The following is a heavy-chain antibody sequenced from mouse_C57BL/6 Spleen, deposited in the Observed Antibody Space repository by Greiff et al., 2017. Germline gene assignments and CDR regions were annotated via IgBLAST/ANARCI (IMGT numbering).Heavy chain of an antibody. J-gene: IGHJ4*01. CDR2: INPNNGGT. V-gene: IGHV1-22*01. D-gene: IGHD1-1*01. CDR3: AGRSAEVAAMDY. CDR1: GYTFTDYN. Sequence: EVQLQQSGPELVKPGASVKMSCKASGYTFTDYNMHWVKQSNGKSLEWIGNINPNNGGTSYNQKFKGKATLTVNKSSSTSYMELRSLTSEDSAVYYCAGRSAEVAAMDYWGQGTSLTVSS.